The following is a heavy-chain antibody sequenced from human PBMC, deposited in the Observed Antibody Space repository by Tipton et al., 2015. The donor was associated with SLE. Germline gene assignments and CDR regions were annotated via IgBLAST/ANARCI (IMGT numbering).Heavy chain of an antibody. J-gene: IGHJ2*01. D-gene: IGHD1-26*01. CDR2: IFYTGST. V-gene: IGHV4-39*07. CDR1: GVSLSSSFYY. CDR3: AKADGVVGGQVPYWYFDL. Sequence: TLSLTCSVSGVSLSSSFYYWGWLRQPPGKGLEWIGSIFYTGSTSYNASLESRVTISADMSKNQFSLKLNSATAADTAVYYCAKADGVVGGQVPYWYFDLWGRGTLVSVSS.